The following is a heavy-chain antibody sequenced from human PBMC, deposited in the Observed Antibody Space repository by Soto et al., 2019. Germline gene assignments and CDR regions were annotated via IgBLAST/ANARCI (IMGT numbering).Heavy chain of an antibody. J-gene: IGHJ3*02. CDR2: IYYSGST. V-gene: IGHV4-59*01. Sequence: PSETLSLTCTVSGGSISSYYWSWIRQPPGRGLEWIGYIYYSGSTNYNPSLKSRVTISVDTSKNKFSLKLSSVTAADTAVYYCAREKLEEAGAFDIWGQGTMVTVSS. CDR1: GGSISSYY. CDR3: AREKLEEAGAFDI. D-gene: IGHD3-3*01.